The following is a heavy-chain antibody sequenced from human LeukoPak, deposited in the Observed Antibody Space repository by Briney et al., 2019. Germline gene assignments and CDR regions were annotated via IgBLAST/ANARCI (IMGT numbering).Heavy chain of an antibody. V-gene: IGHV3-33*06. J-gene: IGHJ6*03. Sequence: GGSLRLSCAASGFTFSNYGMHWVRQAPGKGLEWVALIWYDGSNEYYADSVKGRFTISRDNSKNTLYLQMNSLRAEDTAVYSCAKDGRGPEGDSSTWYNYYYYYMDVWGKGTTVTVSS. D-gene: IGHD6-13*01. CDR2: IWYDGSNE. CDR1: GFTFSNYG. CDR3: AKDGRGPEGDSSTWYNYYYYYMDV.